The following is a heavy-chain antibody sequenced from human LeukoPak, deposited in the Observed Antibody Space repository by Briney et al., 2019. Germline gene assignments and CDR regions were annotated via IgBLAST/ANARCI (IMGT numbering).Heavy chain of an antibody. V-gene: IGHV4-39*01. J-gene: IGHJ4*02. CDR3: AGRIAVAGTSYFDY. CDR1: GGSISSSSYY. CDR2: IYYSGST. D-gene: IGHD6-19*01. Sequence: SETLSLTCTVSGGSISSSSYYWGWFRQPPGKGLEWIGSIYYSGSTYYNPSLKSRVTISVDTSKNQFSLKLSSVPAADTAVYYCAGRIAVAGTSYFDYWGQGTLVTVSS.